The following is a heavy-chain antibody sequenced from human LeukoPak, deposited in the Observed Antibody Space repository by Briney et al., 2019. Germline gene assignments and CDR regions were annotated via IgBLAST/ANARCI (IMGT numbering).Heavy chain of an antibody. CDR3: TWMATIFTVDY. Sequence: PGGSLRLSCVFSGLTFSDAWMSWVRQAPGKGLEWVCSIRNDRITDYAAPVQGRFSISRDNSKNTFYLQMNSLRTEDTGMYFCTWMATIFTVDYWGQGTLVTVSS. J-gene: IGHJ4*02. CDR1: GLTFSDAW. D-gene: IGHD5-12*01. V-gene: IGHV3-15*01. CDR2: IRNDRIT.